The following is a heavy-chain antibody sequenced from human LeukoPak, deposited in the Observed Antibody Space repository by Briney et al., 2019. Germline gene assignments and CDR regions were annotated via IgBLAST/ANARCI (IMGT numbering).Heavy chain of an antibody. CDR2: IYYSGST. V-gene: IGHV4-39*01. Sequence: SETLSLTCTVSGGSISSSSYYWGWIRQPPGKGLEWIGSIYYSGSTYYNPSLKSRATISVDTSKNQFSLKLSSVTAADTAVYYCARHRYGSGSFDFDYWGQGTLVTVSS. D-gene: IGHD3-10*01. J-gene: IGHJ4*02. CDR1: GGSISSSSYY. CDR3: ARHRYGSGSFDFDY.